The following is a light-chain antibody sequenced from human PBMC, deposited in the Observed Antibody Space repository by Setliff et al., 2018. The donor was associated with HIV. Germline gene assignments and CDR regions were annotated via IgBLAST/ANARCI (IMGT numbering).Light chain of an antibody. CDR1: SSDVGAYNY. Sequence: QSALTQPRSVSGSPGQSVTISCTGTSSDVGAYNYVSWYQHHPGKAPKLMIYDVTKRPSGVPDRFSGSKSDNTASLTISGLQSEDEADYYCCSYAGTDTEIFGTGTKVTVL. V-gene: IGLV2-11*01. J-gene: IGLJ1*01. CDR3: CSYAGTDTEI. CDR2: DVT.